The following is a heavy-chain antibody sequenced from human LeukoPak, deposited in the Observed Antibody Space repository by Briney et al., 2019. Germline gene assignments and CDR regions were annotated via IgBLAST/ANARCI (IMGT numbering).Heavy chain of an antibody. J-gene: IGHJ4*02. CDR2: IYHSGST. Sequence: PSGTLSLTCAVSGGSISSSNWWSWVRQPPGKGLEWIGEIYHSGSTNYNPSLKSRVTISVDKSKNQFSLKLSSVTAADTAVYYCATSAKNVLLWFGEHYYFDYWGQGTLVTVSS. CDR3: ATSAKNVLLWFGEHYYFDY. V-gene: IGHV4-4*02. CDR1: GGSISSSNW. D-gene: IGHD3-10*01.